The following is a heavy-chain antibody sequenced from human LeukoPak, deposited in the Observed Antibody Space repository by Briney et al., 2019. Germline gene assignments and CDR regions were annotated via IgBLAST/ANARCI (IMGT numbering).Heavy chain of an antibody. J-gene: IGHJ3*02. CDR1: GCAFSSKA. V-gene: IGHV3-30*01. Sequence: SYADRGCAFSSKAVDRVRRPTRKKKEWVAVISYDGSNKYYADSVKGRFTISRDNSKNTLYLQMNSLRSEDPAVYYCVWWQLALDALDIWGQGTMVTVSS. CDR3: VWWQLALDALDI. CDR2: ISYDGSNK. D-gene: IGHD2-15*01.